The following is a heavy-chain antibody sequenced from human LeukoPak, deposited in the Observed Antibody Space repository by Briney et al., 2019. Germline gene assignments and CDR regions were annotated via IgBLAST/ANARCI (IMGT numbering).Heavy chain of an antibody. J-gene: IGHJ4*02. Sequence: GGSLRLSCAASGCTFDDYAMHWVGQAPGMGLAWVSGISWNSGSIGYADSVKGRFTISRDKSKNTLYLQMNSLRAEDTAVYYCAKDLERHIVVVTASAVDYWGQGILVTVSS. V-gene: IGHV3-9*01. CDR3: AKDLERHIVVVTASAVDY. CDR2: ISWNSGSI. CDR1: GCTFDDYA. D-gene: IGHD2-21*02.